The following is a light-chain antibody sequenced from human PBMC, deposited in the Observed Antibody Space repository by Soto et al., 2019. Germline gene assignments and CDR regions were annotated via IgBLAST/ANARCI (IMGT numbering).Light chain of an antibody. J-gene: IGKJ5*01. CDR1: PSLSSK. V-gene: IGKV3-15*01. Sequence: EIVMTQSPATLSVSPGERATLSCRASPSLSSKLAWYQQKPGQAPRLLIYDASNLEAGVPSRFRGSGSGTDFTFTISRLQPEDIATYYCQQYENLPTFGQGTRLEI. CDR3: QQYENLPT. CDR2: DAS.